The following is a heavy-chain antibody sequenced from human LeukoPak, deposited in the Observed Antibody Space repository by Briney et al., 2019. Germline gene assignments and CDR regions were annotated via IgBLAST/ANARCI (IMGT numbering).Heavy chain of an antibody. J-gene: IGHJ6*03. CDR3: ARGKDYGSGKGYYYYYMDV. CDR1: GFTFSSYA. Sequence: PGGSLRLSCAASGFTFSSYAMHWVRQAPGKGLEYVSAISSNGGSTYYANSVKGRFTISRDNSENTLYLQMGSLRAEDMAVYYCARGKDYGSGKGYYYYYMDVWGKGTTVTVSS. CDR2: ISSNGGST. D-gene: IGHD3-10*01. V-gene: IGHV3-64*01.